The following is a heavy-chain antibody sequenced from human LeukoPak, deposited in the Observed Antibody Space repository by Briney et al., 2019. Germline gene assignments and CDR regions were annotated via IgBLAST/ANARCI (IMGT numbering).Heavy chain of an antibody. D-gene: IGHD6-25*01. CDR3: ARAPQYSSVDY. CDR1: GGSISSYY. V-gene: IGHV4-59*01. CDR2: IYYSGST. J-gene: IGHJ4*02. Sequence: PSETLSLTCTVSGGSISSYYWSWIRQPPGKGLEWIGYIYYSGSTNYNPSLKSRVTISVDTSKNQFSLKLSSVTAADTAVYYCARAPQYSSVDYWGQGTLVTVSS.